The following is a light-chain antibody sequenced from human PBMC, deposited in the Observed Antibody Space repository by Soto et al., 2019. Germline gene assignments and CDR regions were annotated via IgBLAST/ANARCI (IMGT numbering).Light chain of an antibody. J-gene: IGKJ2*01. V-gene: IGKV1-27*01. Sequence: DIQMTQSPSSLSASLGDRVTIICRAGQAFGNYLAWYQQKPGKVPKLLIYAASTLQSGVPSRFSGSGSGTDFTLTISSLQPEDVATYYCQKYNSAPHTFGQGTKLEIK. CDR3: QKYNSAPHT. CDR2: AAS. CDR1: QAFGNY.